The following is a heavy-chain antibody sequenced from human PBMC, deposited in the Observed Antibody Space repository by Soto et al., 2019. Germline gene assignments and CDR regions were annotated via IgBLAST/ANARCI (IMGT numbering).Heavy chain of an antibody. CDR3: ARHPAGYTGNDACFDA. CDR2: IYYSGST. CDR1: GGSISSYY. Sequence: SETLSLTCTVSGGSISSYYWSWIRQPPGKGLEWIGYIYYSGSTNYNPSLKSRVTISVDTSKNQFSLKLSSVTAAATAVYYCARHPAGYTGNDACFDAWGQGTLVTVSS. J-gene: IGHJ5*02. V-gene: IGHV4-59*08. D-gene: IGHD1-1*01.